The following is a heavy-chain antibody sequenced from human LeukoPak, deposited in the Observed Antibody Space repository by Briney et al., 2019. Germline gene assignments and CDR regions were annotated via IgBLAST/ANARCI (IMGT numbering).Heavy chain of an antibody. V-gene: IGHV4-4*07. CDR3: ARDGGIVVPAAPAAFDV. J-gene: IGHJ3*01. D-gene: IGHD2-2*01. CDR1: GGSISSYY. Sequence: SETLSLTCTASGGSISSYYWSWIRQPAGKGLEWIGRLYTNGSTNYNPSLKSRVTMSQDTSKNQFSLRLRSVTAADTAVYYCARDGGIVVPAAPAAFDVWGQGTMVTVSS. CDR2: LYTNGST.